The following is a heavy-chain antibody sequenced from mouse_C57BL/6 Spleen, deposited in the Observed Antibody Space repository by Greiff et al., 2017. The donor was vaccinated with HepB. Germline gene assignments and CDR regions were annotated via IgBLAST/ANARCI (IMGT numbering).Heavy chain of an antibody. CDR3: TEVYDYDGGYWYFDV. CDR2: IDPENGDT. Sequence: EVQLQQSGAELVRPGASVKLSCTASGFNIKDDYMHWVKQRPEQGLEWIGWIDPENGDTEYASKFQGKATITADTSSNTAYLQLSSLTSEDTAVYYCTEVYDYDGGYWYFDVWGTGTTVTVSS. J-gene: IGHJ1*03. CDR1: GFNIKDDY. V-gene: IGHV14-4*01. D-gene: IGHD2-4*01.